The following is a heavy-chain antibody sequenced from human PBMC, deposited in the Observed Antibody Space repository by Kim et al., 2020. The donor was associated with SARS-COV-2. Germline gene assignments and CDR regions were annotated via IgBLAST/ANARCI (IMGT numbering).Heavy chain of an antibody. V-gene: IGHV1-69*04. D-gene: IGHD3-3*01. J-gene: IGHJ4*02. Sequence: QKFQGRVTITADKSPSTAYMELSSLRSEDTAVYYCARDSAIFGVVITIDYWGQGTLVTVSS. CDR3: ARDSAIFGVVITIDY.